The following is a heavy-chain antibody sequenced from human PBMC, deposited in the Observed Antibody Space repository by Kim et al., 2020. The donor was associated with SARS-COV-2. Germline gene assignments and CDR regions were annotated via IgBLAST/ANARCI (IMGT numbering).Heavy chain of an antibody. D-gene: IGHD3-22*01. CDR2: IYYSGST. Sequence: SETLSLTCTVSGGSISSSSYYWGWIRQPPGKGLEWIGRIYYSGSTYYNPSLKSRVTISVDTSKNQFSLKLSPVTAADTAVYYCARPKGYYYDSSDWFDPWGQGPLVTVAS. V-gene: IGHV4-39*01. CDR3: ARPKGYYYDSSDWFDP. CDR1: GGSISSSSYY. J-gene: IGHJ5*02.